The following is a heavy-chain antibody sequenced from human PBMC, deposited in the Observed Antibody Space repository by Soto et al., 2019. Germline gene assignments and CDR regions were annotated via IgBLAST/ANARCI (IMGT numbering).Heavy chain of an antibody. J-gene: IGHJ6*02. D-gene: IGHD6-6*01. CDR2: IIPILDRT. CDR1: RGTFNSYA. V-gene: IGHV1-69*06. CDR3: ARTHSSSFERVFYYYDMDV. Sequence: QVQLVQSGAEVKKPGSSVKVSCKASRGTFNSYAISWVRRAPGQGLEWMGGIIPILDRTHFTQKFQDRVTITADKSTSTAYVELSSLRSEDTAIYFCARTHSSSFERVFYYYDMDVWGPGTTVTVSS.